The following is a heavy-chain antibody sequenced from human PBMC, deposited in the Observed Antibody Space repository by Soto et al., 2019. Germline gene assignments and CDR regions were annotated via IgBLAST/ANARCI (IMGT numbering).Heavy chain of an antibody. CDR3: ARSETGYSTFEY. D-gene: IGHD3-9*01. V-gene: IGHV1-3*01. CDR1: GYTFTTNA. J-gene: IGHJ4*02. Sequence: QVQLVQSGAEVKKPGASVKVSCKASGYTFTTNAIHCVRQAPGQRLEWIGKIDAGNGNTKYSQKFQGRVTITRDTSASAAYMELSTLGSEDTSIYYCARSETGYSTFEYWGQGTLVTVSS. CDR2: IDAGNGNT.